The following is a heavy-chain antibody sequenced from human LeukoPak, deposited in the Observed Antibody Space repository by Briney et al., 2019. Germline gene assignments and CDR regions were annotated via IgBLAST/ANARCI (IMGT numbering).Heavy chain of an antibody. CDR1: GFTFSRFW. J-gene: IGHJ4*02. CDR2: IKADGSEK. CDR3: VSGHYNDY. V-gene: IGHV3-7*01. Sequence: GGSLRLSCAASSGFTFSRFWMNWVRQAPGKGLEWVANIKADGSEKNYVDSVKGRFTISRDTAKKSLYLQMSSLRPDDTAVYYCVSGHYNDYKGQGTLVTVSS.